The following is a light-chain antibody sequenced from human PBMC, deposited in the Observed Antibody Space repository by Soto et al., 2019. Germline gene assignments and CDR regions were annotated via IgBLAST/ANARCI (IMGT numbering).Light chain of an antibody. J-gene: IGKJ3*01. Sequence: DIVLTQSPGTLSLSPGERATLSCRASQIISSTYLGWYQQKPGQAPRLLIYGASSRATGIPDRFSGSGSGTDFTLTISRLEPEDFAVYYCQQYGSSVFNFGPGTKVDIK. CDR2: GAS. CDR3: QQYGSSVFN. CDR1: QIISSTY. V-gene: IGKV3-20*01.